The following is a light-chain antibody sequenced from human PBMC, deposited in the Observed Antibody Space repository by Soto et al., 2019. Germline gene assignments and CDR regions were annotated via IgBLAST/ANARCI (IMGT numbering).Light chain of an antibody. V-gene: IGKV3-15*01. CDR2: GAS. Sequence: EIVMTQSPATLSVSPGERATLSCRASQSVSSNLAWYQQKPGQAPRLLIYGASTRATGIPARFSGSGSGTEFTLTISSLQSEDFAFYDCQQYNNWPPLYTFGQGTKLEIK. J-gene: IGKJ2*01. CDR3: QQYNNWPPLYT. CDR1: QSVSSN.